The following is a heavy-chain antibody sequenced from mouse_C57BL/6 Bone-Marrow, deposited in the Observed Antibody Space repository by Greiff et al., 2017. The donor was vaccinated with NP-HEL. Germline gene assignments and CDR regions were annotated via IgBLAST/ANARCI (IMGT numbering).Heavy chain of an antibody. CDR3: ARRGYYDYDDWYFDV. J-gene: IGHJ1*03. CDR2: IYPGDGDT. CDR1: GYAFSSSW. V-gene: IGHV1-82*01. Sequence: VQLQESGPELVKPGASVKISCKASGYAFSSSWMNWVKQRPGKGLEWIGRIYPGDGDTNYNGKFKGKATLTADKSSSTAYMQLSSLTSEDSAVYFCARRGYYDYDDWYFDVWGTGTTVTVSS. D-gene: IGHD2-4*01.